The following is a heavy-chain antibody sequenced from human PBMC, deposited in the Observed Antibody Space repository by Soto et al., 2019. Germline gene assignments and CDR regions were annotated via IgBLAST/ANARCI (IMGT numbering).Heavy chain of an antibody. Sequence: QVQLVESGGGVVQPGRSLRLSCAASGFTFSSYAMHWVRQAPGKGLEWVAVISYDGSNKYYADSVKGRFTISRDNSKNTLYLQMNSLRAEDTAVYYCARVGEQQLVLGYFDYWGQGTLVTVSS. CDR1: GFTFSSYA. J-gene: IGHJ4*02. CDR3: ARVGEQQLVLGYFDY. CDR2: ISYDGSNK. D-gene: IGHD6-13*01. V-gene: IGHV3-30-3*01.